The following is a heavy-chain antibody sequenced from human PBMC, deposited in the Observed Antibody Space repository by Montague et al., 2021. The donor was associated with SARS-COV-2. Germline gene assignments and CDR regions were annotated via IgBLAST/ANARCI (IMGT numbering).Heavy chain of an antibody. Sequence: SETLSLTCTVAGDSVSRSYWNWIRRSPGKGLEWIGNIYYYGSVNYNPSLKSRLTISLDTSKNQLSLTLTSVTAADTATYFCARQITMVREPVDPWGQGTLVLVSS. J-gene: IGHJ5*02. CDR2: IYYYGSV. V-gene: IGHV4-59*08. CDR3: ARQITMVREPVDP. D-gene: IGHD3-10*01. CDR1: GDSVSRSY.